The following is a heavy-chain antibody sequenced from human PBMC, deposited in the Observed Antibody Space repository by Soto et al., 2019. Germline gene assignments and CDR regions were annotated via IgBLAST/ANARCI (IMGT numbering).Heavy chain of an antibody. D-gene: IGHD1-7*01. CDR1: GDSVSSNSAA. Sequence: SQTLSLTCVMSGDSVSSNSAAWNWIRQSPSRGLEWLGRTYYRTRWYYDYAVSVRSRITVNPDTSKNQFSLQLTSVTPEDTAVYYCAGTTSHYWYYMDVWGKGT. J-gene: IGHJ6*03. V-gene: IGHV6-1*01. CDR2: TYYRTRWYY. CDR3: AGTTSHYWYYMDV.